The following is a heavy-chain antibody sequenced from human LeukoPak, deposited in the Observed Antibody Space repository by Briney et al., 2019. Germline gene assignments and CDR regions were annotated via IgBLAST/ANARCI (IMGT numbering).Heavy chain of an antibody. D-gene: IGHD2-8*02. J-gene: IGHJ5*01. V-gene: IGHV1-24*01. CDR3: ATEGGYCTDNSCYEFDS. CDR2: FDPEDGDI. Sequence: ASVKVSCKVFGYTLTELSMHWVRQAPGKGLEWMGGFDPEDGDIIYAQKFMGRVTMTEDTSTDTAYMELSSLRSEDTAVYYCATEGGYCTDNSCYEFDSWGQGTLVTVSS. CDR1: GYTLTELS.